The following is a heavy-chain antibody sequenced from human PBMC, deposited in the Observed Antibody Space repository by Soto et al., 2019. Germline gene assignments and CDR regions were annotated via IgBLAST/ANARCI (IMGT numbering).Heavy chain of an antibody. J-gene: IGHJ5*02. CDR2: ISGSGDTK. D-gene: IGHD2-2*01. Sequence: GGSLRLSCAASGFTFSSNAMSWVRQAPGKGLEWVSAISGSGDTKYYADSVQGRFTISRDNSKNTLYLQMSSLRADDAAVYYCAKDFVVVPAATTDWFDPWGQGTLVTVS. CDR1: GFTFSSNA. CDR3: AKDFVVVPAATTDWFDP. V-gene: IGHV3-23*01.